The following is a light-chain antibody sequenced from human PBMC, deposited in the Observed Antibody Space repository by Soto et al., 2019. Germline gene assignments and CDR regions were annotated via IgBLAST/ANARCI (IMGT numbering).Light chain of an antibody. Sequence: DIQMTQSPSSLSASVGDRVTITCQASQDISNYLNWYLQKPGKAPKLLIYDASNLETGVPSRFSGSGSGTDFTFTISSLQPEDIATYYCQHLPTFGQGTKLEIK. CDR1: QDISNY. CDR3: QHLPT. J-gene: IGKJ2*01. V-gene: IGKV1-33*01. CDR2: DAS.